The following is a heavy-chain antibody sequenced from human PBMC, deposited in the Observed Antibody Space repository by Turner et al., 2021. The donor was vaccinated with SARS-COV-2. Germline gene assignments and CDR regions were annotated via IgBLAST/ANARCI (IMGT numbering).Heavy chain of an antibody. CDR1: GITVSSNY. J-gene: IGHJ6*02. CDR3: ARDLYYYGMDV. V-gene: IGHV3-66*01. Sequence: EVQLLESGGGLVQPGGSLRPSCAASGITVSSNYMSWVRQAPGKGLEWVSVIYSGGSTYYADSVKGRFTISRDNSKNTLYLQMNSLRAEDTAVYYCARDLYYYGMDVWGQGTTVTVSS. CDR2: IYSGGST.